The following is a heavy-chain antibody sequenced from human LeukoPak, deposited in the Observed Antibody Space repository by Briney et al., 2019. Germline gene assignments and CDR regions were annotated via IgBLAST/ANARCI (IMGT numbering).Heavy chain of an antibody. Sequence: GGSLRLSCAASGFTLRYYAMSWVRQAPGKGLEWVSDIFGSGATTNYADSVKGRLTISRDNSKDSVYLQMNSLRAEDTAIYYRAKEDARNMVTFFDYWGQGTLVTVSS. V-gene: IGHV3-23*01. J-gene: IGHJ4*02. CDR3: AKEDARNMVTFFDY. CDR1: GFTLRYYA. D-gene: IGHD2/OR15-2a*01. CDR2: IFGSGATT.